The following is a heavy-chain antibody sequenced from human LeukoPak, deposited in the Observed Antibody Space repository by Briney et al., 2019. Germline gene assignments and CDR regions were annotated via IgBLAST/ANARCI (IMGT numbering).Heavy chain of an antibody. D-gene: IGHD3-10*01. Sequence: ASVKVSCKASGYTFTSYAMHWVRQAPGQRLEWMGWINAGNGNTKYSQKFQGRVTITRDTFASTAYMELSSLRSEDTAVYYCARGPYYYGSGSSLQDIWGQGTMVTVSS. CDR2: INAGNGNT. V-gene: IGHV1-3*01. CDR1: GYTFTSYA. J-gene: IGHJ3*02. CDR3: ARGPYYYGSGSSLQDI.